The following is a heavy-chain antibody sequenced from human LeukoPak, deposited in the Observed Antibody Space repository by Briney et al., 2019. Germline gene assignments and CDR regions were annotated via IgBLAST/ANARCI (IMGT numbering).Heavy chain of an antibody. J-gene: IGHJ1*01. CDR2: IKHSGST. D-gene: IGHD2-15*01. CDR1: GGSFSGYY. V-gene: IGHV4-34*01. CDR3: ARGEYCSGGSCRNREYFQH. Sequence: SETLSLTCAVYGGSFSGYYWSWIRQPPGKGLEWIGEIKHSGSTNYNPSLKSRVTISVDTSKNQFSLKLSSVTAADTAVYYCARGEYCSGGSCRNREYFQHWGQGTLVTVSS.